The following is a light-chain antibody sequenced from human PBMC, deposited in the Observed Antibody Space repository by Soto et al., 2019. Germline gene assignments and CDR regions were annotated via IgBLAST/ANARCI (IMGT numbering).Light chain of an antibody. J-gene: IGLJ2*01. V-gene: IGLV1-36*01. CDR2: YDD. CDR3: AAWDDSLNGVL. CDR1: SSNIEHNS. Sequence: QSVLTQPPSVSEAPRQRVTISCSGSSSNIEHNSVNWYQQLPGKAPKLLIYYDDLLPSGVSDRFSGSKSGTSASLAISGLQSEDEADYYCAAWDDSLNGVLFGGGTKLTVL.